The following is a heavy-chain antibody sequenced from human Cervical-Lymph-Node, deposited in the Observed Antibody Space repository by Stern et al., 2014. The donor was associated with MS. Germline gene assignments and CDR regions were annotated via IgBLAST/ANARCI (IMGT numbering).Heavy chain of an antibody. J-gene: IGHJ6*02. V-gene: IGHV4-31*03. D-gene: IGHD1-1*01. Sequence: QVQIQEPGPGLVHPSQTLSLTRTVSGGSINNGDYYWSWVRQHPGTGLEWLGYIYYSGATYYNPSLKGRLTISVDTSKRHFSLKLTSVTAADTAVYYCARELSGMYGMDVWGQGTTVTVSS. CDR2: IYYSGAT. CDR1: GGSINNGDYY. CDR3: ARELSGMYGMDV.